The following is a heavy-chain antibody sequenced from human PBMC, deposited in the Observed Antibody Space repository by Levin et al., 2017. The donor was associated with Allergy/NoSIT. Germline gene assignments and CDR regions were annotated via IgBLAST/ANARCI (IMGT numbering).Heavy chain of an antibody. V-gene: IGHV3-30*18. D-gene: IGHD4-17*01. CDR2: ISYDGSNK. CDR1: GFTFSSYG. Sequence: PGGSLRLSCAASGFTFSSYGMHWVRQAPGKGLEWVAVISYDGSNKYYADSVKGRFTISRDNSKNTLYLQMNSLRAEDTAVYYCAKDPYGDYALADYWGQGTLVTVSS. CDR3: AKDPYGDYALADY. J-gene: IGHJ4*02.